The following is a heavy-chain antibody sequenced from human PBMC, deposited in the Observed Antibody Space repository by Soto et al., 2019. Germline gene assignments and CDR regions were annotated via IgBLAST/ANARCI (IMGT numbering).Heavy chain of an antibody. J-gene: IGHJ6*02. Sequence: ASVKVSCKASGYTFTSHAMHWVRQAPGQRLEWMGWINAGNGNTKYSQKFQGRVTITRDTSASTAYMELSSLRSEDTAVYYCARGVAVDYYYGMDVWGQGTTVTVSS. CDR2: INAGNGNT. V-gene: IGHV1-3*01. CDR1: GYTFTSHA. CDR3: ARGVAVDYYYGMDV. D-gene: IGHD6-19*01.